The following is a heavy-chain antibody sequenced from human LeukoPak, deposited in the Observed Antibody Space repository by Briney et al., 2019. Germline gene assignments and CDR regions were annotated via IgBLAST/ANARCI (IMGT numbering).Heavy chain of an antibody. CDR1: GLTFRSYW. CDR2: INPGGNEI. J-gene: IGHJ4*02. CDR3: MCWGTDNH. Sequence: TGGSLRLSCTFSGLTFRSYWMNWVRQASGKGLEWVANINPGGNEIRSVDSVKGRSIISRDNAKNSLDLQMSSLRVEDTAVYYCMCWGTDNHWGQGILVTVSS. V-gene: IGHV3-7*01. D-gene: IGHD7-27*01.